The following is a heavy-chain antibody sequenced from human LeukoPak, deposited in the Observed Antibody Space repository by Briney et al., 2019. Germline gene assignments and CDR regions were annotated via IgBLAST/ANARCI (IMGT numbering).Heavy chain of an antibody. CDR3: ARDKGGYSYGFDY. Sequence: GASVKLSCKASGYTFTGYYMHWVRQAPGQGLEWMGWINPNSGGTNYAQKFQGRVTMTRDTSISTAYMELSRLRSDDTAVYYCARDKGGYSYGFDYWGQGTLVTVSS. V-gene: IGHV1-2*02. CDR1: GYTFTGYY. J-gene: IGHJ4*02. D-gene: IGHD5-18*01. CDR2: INPNSGGT.